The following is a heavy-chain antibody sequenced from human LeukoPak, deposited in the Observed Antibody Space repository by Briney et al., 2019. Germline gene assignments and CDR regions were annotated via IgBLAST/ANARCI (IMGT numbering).Heavy chain of an antibody. V-gene: IGHV1-69*05. J-gene: IGHJ4*02. CDR1: GGTFSSYA. CDR3: ASGYYGPLFDY. Sequence: GASVKVSCEASGGTFSSYAISWVRQAPGQGLEWMGGIIPIFGTANYAQKFQGRVTITTDESTSTAYMELSSLRSEDTAVYYCASGYYGPLFDYWGQGTLVTVSS. D-gene: IGHD3-3*01. CDR2: IIPIFGTA.